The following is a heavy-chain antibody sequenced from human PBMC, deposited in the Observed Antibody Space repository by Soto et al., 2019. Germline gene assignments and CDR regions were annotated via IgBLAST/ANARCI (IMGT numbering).Heavy chain of an antibody. CDR2: IIPMFGKA. CDR1: GGTFSRYA. V-gene: IGHV1-69*01. J-gene: IGHJ4*02. D-gene: IGHD3-22*01. Sequence: QVQLVQSGAEVKKPGSSVKVSCKASGGTFSRYAISWVRQAPGQGLEWMGGIIPMFGKANYAQKFQDRITITADESTSTGYLELRSLRSEDTAMYYCARDGTLYDSSGYYYLDGGQGTLVTVSS. CDR3: ARDGTLYDSSGYYYLD.